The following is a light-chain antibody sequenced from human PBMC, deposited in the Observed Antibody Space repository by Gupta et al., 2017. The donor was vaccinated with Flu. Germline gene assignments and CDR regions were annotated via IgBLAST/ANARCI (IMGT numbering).Light chain of an antibody. CDR3: RQLKHFPYT. CDR1: QSLVYSDGRIY. CDR2: ESS. V-gene: IGKV2-24*01. Sequence: VTLGQPAAISCKSSQSLVYSDGRIYLSWIHQRPGQPPRLLFYESSNRGPGVPDRFNGSGAGTDFTLKISRVEAEDVGVYYCRQLKHFPYTFGQGTKLDIK. J-gene: IGKJ2*01.